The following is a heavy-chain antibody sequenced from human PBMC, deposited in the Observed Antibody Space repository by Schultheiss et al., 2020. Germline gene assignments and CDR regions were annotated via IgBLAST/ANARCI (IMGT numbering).Heavy chain of an antibody. V-gene: IGHV3-15*07. CDR1: GFTFNNAW. Sequence: GESLKISCAASGFTFNNAWMNWVRQAPGRGLEWVGRIKTKTDGGTTDYAAPVKGRFTISRDDSKNTLYLQMSSLKTEDTAVYYCARARGSGSSRYYFDYWGQGTLVTVSS. J-gene: IGHJ4*02. CDR2: IKTKTDGGTT. CDR3: ARARGSGSSRYYFDY. D-gene: IGHD3-10*01.